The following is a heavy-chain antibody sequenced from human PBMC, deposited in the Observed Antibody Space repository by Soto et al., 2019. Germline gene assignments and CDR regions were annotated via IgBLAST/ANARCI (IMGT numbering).Heavy chain of an antibody. CDR2: IHYSGST. CDR1: GGPISGYY. V-gene: IGHV4-59*01. CDR3: ARYTDTYYSY. J-gene: IGHJ4*02. Sequence: LSLTCTVSGGPISGYYWSWVRQPPGKGLEWIGYIHYSGSTKYNPPLKSRVTMSVDTSKNQFSLSLISLTAADTAVYYCARYTDTYYSYWGQGTPVPVSP. D-gene: IGHD1-26*01.